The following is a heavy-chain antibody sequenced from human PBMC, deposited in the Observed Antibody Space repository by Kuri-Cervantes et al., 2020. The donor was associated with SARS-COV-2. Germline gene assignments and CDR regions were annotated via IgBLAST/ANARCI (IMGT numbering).Heavy chain of an antibody. CDR2: IYYSGST. Sequence: ESLKISCTVSGGSISSYYWSWIRQPPGKGLEWIGYIYYSGSTNYNPSLKSRVTISVDTSKNQFSLKLSSVTAADTAVYYCARGTGDLDYWGQGTLVTVSS. D-gene: IGHD7-27*01. V-gene: IGHV4-59*12. CDR3: ARGTGDLDY. CDR1: GGSISSYY. J-gene: IGHJ4*02.